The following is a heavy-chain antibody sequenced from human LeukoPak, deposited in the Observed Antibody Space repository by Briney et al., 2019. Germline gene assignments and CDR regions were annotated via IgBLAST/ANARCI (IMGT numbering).Heavy chain of an antibody. CDR1: NYSISSNLY. V-gene: IGHV4-38-2*02. Sequence: SEPLSLTCSGSNYSISSNLYCWLLPPPPGRVLGWFGSISRSGSSLYNPSLKSRVSISLYTSQNQISLKLSSVTAAGTAVYFCARGTYGYYMVVWGKGTTVTVSS. CDR2: ISRSGSS. J-gene: IGHJ6*03. CDR3: ARGTYGYYMVV. D-gene: IGHD4-17*01.